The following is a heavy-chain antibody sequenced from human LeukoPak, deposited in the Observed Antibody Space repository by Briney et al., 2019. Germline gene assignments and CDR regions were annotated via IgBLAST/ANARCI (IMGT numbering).Heavy chain of an antibody. Sequence: SETLSLTCTVSGGSISSYYWSWIRQPAGKGLEWIGRIYTSGSTNYNPSLKGRVTMSVDTSKNQFSLKLSSVTAADTAVYYCAREDVMITFGGVIASNWFDPWGQGTLVTVSS. CDR3: AREDVMITFGGVIASNWFDP. V-gene: IGHV4-4*07. J-gene: IGHJ5*02. CDR1: GGSISSYY. CDR2: IYTSGST. D-gene: IGHD3-16*02.